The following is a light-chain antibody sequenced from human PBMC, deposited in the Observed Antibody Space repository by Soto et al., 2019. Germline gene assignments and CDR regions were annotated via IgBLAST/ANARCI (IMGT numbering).Light chain of an antibody. CDR1: QGISNW. CDR3: QQANSFPYT. CDR2: ATS. V-gene: IGKV1-12*01. J-gene: IGKJ2*01. Sequence: DIQMTQSPSSVSASVGDRVTITCRASQGISNWLAWYQQKAGQAPKLLIYATSTLQSGVPSRFRGSGSGTEFTLTISSLQPEDVATYYCQQANSFPYTFGQGTKLEIK.